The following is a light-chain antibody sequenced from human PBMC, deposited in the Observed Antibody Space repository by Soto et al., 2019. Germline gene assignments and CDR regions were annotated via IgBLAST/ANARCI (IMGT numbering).Light chain of an antibody. V-gene: IGKV3-15*01. CDR1: QSVGSK. J-gene: IGKJ4*01. Sequence: EVVMTQSPATLSVSPGERTSLSCRASQSVGSKLGWYQQKPGQAPRLPIYRASTRATGIPARFSGSGSGTEFTLTISSLQSEDIAVYYCQQYAKWPLTFGGGTKVDIK. CDR3: QQYAKWPLT. CDR2: RAS.